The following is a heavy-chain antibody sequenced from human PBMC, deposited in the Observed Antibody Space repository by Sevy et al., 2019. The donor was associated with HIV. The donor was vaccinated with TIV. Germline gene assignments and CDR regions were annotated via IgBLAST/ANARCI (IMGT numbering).Heavy chain of an antibody. CDR3: AKASGVYCSGGSYTNFGWFDP. D-gene: IGHD2-15*01. J-gene: IGHJ5*02. V-gene: IGHV3-23*01. CDR2: ISGSGGST. CDR1: GFTFSSYS. Sequence: GGSLRLSCAASGFTFSSYSMNWVRQAPGKGLEWVSAISGSGGSTYYADSVKGRFTISRDNSKNTLYLQMNSLRAEDTAVYYCAKASGVYCSGGSYTNFGWFDPWGQGTLVTVSS.